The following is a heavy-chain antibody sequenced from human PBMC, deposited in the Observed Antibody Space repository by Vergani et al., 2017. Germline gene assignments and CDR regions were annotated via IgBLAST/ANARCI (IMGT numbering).Heavy chain of an antibody. V-gene: IGHV4-39*01. CDR3: ASGKYYSDSTSHFRGRYFDV. Sequence: KESGPTLVKPTQTLTLTCTFSGFSLNTRGVSGAWLRQPPGKGVEWIGSIYNSGNGDSSSSLKSRVTISADTSKNQFSLRLTSVTAADTAVYYCASGKYYSDSTSHFRGRYFDVWGRGTLVTVPS. CDR2: IYNSGNG. CDR1: GFSLNTRGVS. J-gene: IGHJ2*01. D-gene: IGHD3-16*01.